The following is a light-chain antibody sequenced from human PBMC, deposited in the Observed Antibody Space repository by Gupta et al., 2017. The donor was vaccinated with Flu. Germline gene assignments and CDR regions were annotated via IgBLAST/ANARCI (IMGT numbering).Light chain of an antibody. J-gene: IGKJ2*01. CDR2: GAS. CDR1: QSVSSSY. V-gene: IGKV3-20*01. CDR3: QQYAGSPMYT. Sequence: EIVLTQSPGTLSLSPGERAALSCRASQSVSSSYVAWYQQRPGQAPRPLIYGASNRATGIPDRFSGSGSGTDFTLTISRLEPEDFAVYYCQQYAGSPMYTFGQGTKLEIK.